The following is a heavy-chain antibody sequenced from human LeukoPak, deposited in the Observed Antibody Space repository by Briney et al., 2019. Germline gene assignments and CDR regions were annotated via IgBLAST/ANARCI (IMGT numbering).Heavy chain of an antibody. Sequence: SETLSLTCTVSGGSISSSSYYWGWIRQPPGKGLEWIGYICYSGSTNYNPSLKSRVIISVDTSKNQFSLKLSSVTAADTAVYYCARRGIAAVDWGQGTLVTVSS. J-gene: IGHJ4*02. CDR1: GGSISSSSYY. V-gene: IGHV4-61*05. D-gene: IGHD6-13*01. CDR3: ARRGIAAVD. CDR2: ICYSGST.